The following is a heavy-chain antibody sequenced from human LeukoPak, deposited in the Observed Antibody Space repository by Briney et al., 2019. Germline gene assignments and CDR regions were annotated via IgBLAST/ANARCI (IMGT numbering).Heavy chain of an antibody. Sequence: GESLRLSCAASGFTFSSYSMNWVRQAPGKGLEWVSSISSSSSYIYYADSVKGRFTISRDNAKNSLYLQMNSLRPEDTAVYYCARALRYFDWLLPFDYWGQGTLVTVSS. CDR3: ARALRYFDWLLPFDY. CDR1: GFTFSSYS. V-gene: IGHV3-21*01. D-gene: IGHD3-9*01. CDR2: ISSSSSYI. J-gene: IGHJ4*02.